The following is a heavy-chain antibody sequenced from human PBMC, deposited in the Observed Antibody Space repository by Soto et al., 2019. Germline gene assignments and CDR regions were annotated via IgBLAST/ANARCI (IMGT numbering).Heavy chain of an antibody. V-gene: IGHV3-30*18. J-gene: IGHJ6*02. D-gene: IGHD3-10*01. CDR1: GFTFSSYG. CDR2: ISYDGSNK. Sequence: QVQLVESGGGVVQPGRSLRLSCAASGFTFSSYGMHWVRQSPGKGLEWVAVISYDGSNKYYADSVKGRFTISRDNSKNSLYLQMNSLRAEDTALYYCAKIGSLGFGESHYYYYYGMDVWGQGTTVTVSS. CDR3: AKIGSLGFGESHYYYYYGMDV.